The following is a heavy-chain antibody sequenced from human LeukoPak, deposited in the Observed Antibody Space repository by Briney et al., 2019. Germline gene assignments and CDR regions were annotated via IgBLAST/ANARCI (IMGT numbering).Heavy chain of an antibody. CDR2: IYYSGST. CDR3: ARYSSGWYEWLDAFDI. V-gene: IGHV4-59*08. J-gene: IGHJ3*02. D-gene: IGHD6-19*01. Sequence: SETLSLTCTVSGGSISSYYWSWIRQPPGKGLEWIGYIYYSGSTNYNPSLKSRVTISVDTSKNQFSLKLSSVTAADTAVYYCARYSSGWYEWLDAFDIWGQGTMVTVSS. CDR1: GGSISSYY.